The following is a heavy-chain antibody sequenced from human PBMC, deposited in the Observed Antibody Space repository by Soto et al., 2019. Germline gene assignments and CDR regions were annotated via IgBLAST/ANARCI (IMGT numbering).Heavy chain of an antibody. CDR2: ISGSGGST. CDR3: AKENGYSSSWFEFDY. V-gene: IGHV3-23*01. Sequence: GGSLRLSKAASEGTFGGHAIRWVRQAPEKGLEWVSAISGSGGSTYYADSVKGRFTISRDNSKNTLYLQMNSLRAEDTAVYYCAKENGYSSSWFEFDYWGQGTLVTVSS. D-gene: IGHD6-13*01. CDR1: EGTFGGHA. J-gene: IGHJ4*02.